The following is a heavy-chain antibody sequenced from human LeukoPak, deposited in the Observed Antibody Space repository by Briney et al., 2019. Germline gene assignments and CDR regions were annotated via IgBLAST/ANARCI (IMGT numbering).Heavy chain of an antibody. J-gene: IGHJ1*01. CDR2: ISGSGGST. CDR3: AKDSDYYDSSGYYPSGLDFQH. D-gene: IGHD3-22*01. CDR1: GFTFSSYA. Sequence: GGSLRLSCAASGFTFSSYAMSWVRQAPGKGLEWVSAISGSGGSTYYADSVKGRFTISRDNSKNTLYLQMNSLRAEDTAVYYCAKDSDYYDSSGYYPSGLDFQHWGQGTLVTVSS. V-gene: IGHV3-23*01.